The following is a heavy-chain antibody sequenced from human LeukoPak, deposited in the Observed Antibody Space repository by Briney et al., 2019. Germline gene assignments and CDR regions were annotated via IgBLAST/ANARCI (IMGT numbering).Heavy chain of an antibody. CDR3: ARERTAGTSLNWFDP. J-gene: IGHJ5*02. CDR2: ISYSGST. CDR1: GGSLSSYY. V-gene: IGHV4-59*01. D-gene: IGHD1-1*01. Sequence: SETLSLTCTVSGGSLSSYYWSWIRQPPGKGLEWIGYISYSGSTNFNPSLKSRVTISVDTSKNQFSLKLSSVTAADTAVYYCARERTAGTSLNWFDPWGQGTLVTVSS.